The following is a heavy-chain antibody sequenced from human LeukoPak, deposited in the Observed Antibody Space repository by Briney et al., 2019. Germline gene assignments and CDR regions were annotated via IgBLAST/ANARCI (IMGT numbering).Heavy chain of an antibody. V-gene: IGHV3-23*01. D-gene: IGHD3-9*01. Sequence: GGSLRLSCAASGFTFSRYAMSWVRQAPGKGLEWVSAISGSGDSTYYADSVKGRLTISRDNSKNTLYLQMNGLRDDDTAVYYCATNDVLTGYNTFKYWGQGTLVTVSS. J-gene: IGHJ4*02. CDR3: ATNDVLTGYNTFKY. CDR1: GFTFSRYA. CDR2: ISGSGDST.